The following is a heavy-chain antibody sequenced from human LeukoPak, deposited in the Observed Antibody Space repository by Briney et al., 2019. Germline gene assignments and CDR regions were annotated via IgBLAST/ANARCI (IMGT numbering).Heavy chain of an antibody. Sequence: SETLSLTCTVSGSSISSGGYYWGWIRQPPGKGLEWIGEINHSGSTNYNPSPKSRVTISVDTSKNQFSLKLSSVTAADTAVYYCARDGLGYCTNGVCYTAYYFDYWGQGTLVTVSS. CDR1: GSSISSGGYY. CDR2: INHSGST. V-gene: IGHV4-39*07. CDR3: ARDGLGYCTNGVCYTAYYFDY. J-gene: IGHJ4*02. D-gene: IGHD2-8*01.